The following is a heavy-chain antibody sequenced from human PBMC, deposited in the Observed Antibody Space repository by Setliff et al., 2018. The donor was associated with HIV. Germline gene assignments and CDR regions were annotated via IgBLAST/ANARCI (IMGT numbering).Heavy chain of an antibody. Sequence: SETLSLTCTVSGASISSNTYYWGWIRQPPGKGLEWIGSVYYNGITYYKPSLRSRVTISIDTSKNQFPLRLNSVTAADTAVYYCARTSLGVERLDFWGQGRLVTVSS. J-gene: IGHJ4*02. CDR3: ARTSLGVERLDF. CDR1: GASISSNTYY. D-gene: IGHD3-3*01. V-gene: IGHV4-39*01. CDR2: VYYNGIT.